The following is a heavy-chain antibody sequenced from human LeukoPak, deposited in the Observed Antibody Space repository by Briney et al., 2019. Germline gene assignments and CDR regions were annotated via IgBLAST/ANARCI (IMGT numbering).Heavy chain of an antibody. D-gene: IGHD3-10*01. Sequence: PGGSLRLSCAASGFTFSSYEMNWVRQAPGKGREWGSYISSSGSTIYYADSVKGRFTISRDNAKNSLYLQMNSLRAEDTAVYYCARDQIGEADAFDIWGQGTMVTVSS. V-gene: IGHV3-48*03. J-gene: IGHJ3*02. CDR1: GFTFSSYE. CDR3: ARDQIGEADAFDI. CDR2: ISSSGSTI.